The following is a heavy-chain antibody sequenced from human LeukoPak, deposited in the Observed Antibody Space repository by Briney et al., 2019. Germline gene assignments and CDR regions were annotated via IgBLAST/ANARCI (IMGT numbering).Heavy chain of an antibody. D-gene: IGHD3-10*01. CDR1: GFTFSSYA. CDR3: AKSRNYYGSGSYYNRWDYFDY. Sequence: GGSLRLSCAASGFTFSSYAMSWVRQAPGKGLEWVSGISWNSGSIGYADSVKGRFTISRDNAKNSLYLQMNSLRAEDTALYYCAKSRNYYGSGSYYNRWDYFDYWGQGTLVTVSS. J-gene: IGHJ4*02. V-gene: IGHV3-9*01. CDR2: ISWNSGSI.